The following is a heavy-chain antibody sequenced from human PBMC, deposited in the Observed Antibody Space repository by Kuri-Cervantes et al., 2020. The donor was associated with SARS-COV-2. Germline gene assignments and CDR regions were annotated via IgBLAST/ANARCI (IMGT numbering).Heavy chain of an antibody. J-gene: IGHJ6*02. CDR3: ARGRYCSGGSCYRYYYYGMDV. CDR2: IYYSGST. Sequence: SETLSLTCAVYGGSFSGYYWGWIRQPPGKGLEWIGSIYYSGSTYYNPSLKSRVTISVDTSKNQFSLKLSSVTAADTAVYYCARGRYCSGGSCYRYYYYGMDVWGQGTTVTVSS. D-gene: IGHD2-15*01. V-gene: IGHV4-34*01. CDR1: GGSFSGYY.